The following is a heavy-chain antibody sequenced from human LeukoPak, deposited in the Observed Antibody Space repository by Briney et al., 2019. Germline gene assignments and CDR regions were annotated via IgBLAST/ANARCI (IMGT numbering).Heavy chain of an antibody. D-gene: IGHD2-15*01. Sequence: PETLSLTCTVSRVSLSSSSYYCGCIRHPPGNRLGWSGSIYYSGRTYYNPSLMSRVTIYVDTTKNQFSLKLSCVTAADTAVYYCARLYCSGGSCYGNRRNNWFDPWGQGTLVTVSS. CDR1: RVSLSSSSYY. V-gene: IGHV4-39*01. J-gene: IGHJ5*02. CDR3: ARLYCSGGSCYGNRRNNWFDP. CDR2: IYYSGRT.